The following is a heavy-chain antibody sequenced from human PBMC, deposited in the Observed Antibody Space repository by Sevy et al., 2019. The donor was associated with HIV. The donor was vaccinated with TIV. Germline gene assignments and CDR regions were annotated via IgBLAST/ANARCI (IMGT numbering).Heavy chain of an antibody. D-gene: IGHD3-22*01. CDR1: GGTFSSYA. CDR2: IIPIFGTA. Sequence: ASVKVSCKASGGTFSSYAISWVRQAPGQGLEWMGGIIPIFGTANYAQKFQGRVTITADKSTSTAYMELSGLRSEDTAVYYCARGAGYYWDDAFDIWGQGTMVTVSS. J-gene: IGHJ3*02. V-gene: IGHV1-69*06. CDR3: ARGAGYYWDDAFDI.